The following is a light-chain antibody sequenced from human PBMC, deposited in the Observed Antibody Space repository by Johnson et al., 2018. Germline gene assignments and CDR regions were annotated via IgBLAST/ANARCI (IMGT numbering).Light chain of an antibody. Sequence: QSVLTQPPSVSAAPGQKVTISCSGSSSNIGNNYVSWYQQLPGTAPKLLIYENNKRPSGIPDRFSGSKSATSATLGITGLRPGDEADYYCGTWDSSLSAGNVFGTGTKVTVL. J-gene: IGLJ1*01. CDR3: GTWDSSLSAGNV. CDR2: ENN. V-gene: IGLV1-51*02. CDR1: SSNIGNNY.